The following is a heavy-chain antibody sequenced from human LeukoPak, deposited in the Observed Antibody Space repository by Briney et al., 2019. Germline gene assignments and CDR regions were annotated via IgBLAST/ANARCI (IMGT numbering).Heavy chain of an antibody. J-gene: IGHJ3*02. V-gene: IGHV4-59*01. CDR3: AKEGAGSFPDAFDI. Sequence: PSETLSLTCTVSGGSISPYYWSWLRQPPGKGLEWIGYISYSGSTKNNPSLKSRVTISVDTSKNQFSLKLTSVTAADTAVYYCAKEGAGSFPDAFDIWGQGTMITVSS. CDR2: ISYSGST. CDR1: GGSISPYY. D-gene: IGHD3-10*01.